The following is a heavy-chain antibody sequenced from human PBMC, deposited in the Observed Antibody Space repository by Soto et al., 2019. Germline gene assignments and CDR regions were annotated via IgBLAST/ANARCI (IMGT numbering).Heavy chain of an antibody. CDR3: ARGKGSSGPYYYYGMDV. V-gene: IGHV1-18*04. D-gene: IGHD3-22*01. J-gene: IGHJ6*02. Sequence: VASVKVSCKASGYTFTSYGISWARQAPGQGLEWMGWISAYNGNTNYAQKLQGRVTMTTDTSTSTAYMELRSLRSDDTAVYYCARGKGSSGPYYYYGMDVWGQGTTVTVSS. CDR1: GYTFTSYG. CDR2: ISAYNGNT.